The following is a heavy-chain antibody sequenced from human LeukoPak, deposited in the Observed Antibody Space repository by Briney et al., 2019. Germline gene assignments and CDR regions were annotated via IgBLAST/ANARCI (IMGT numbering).Heavy chain of an antibody. J-gene: IGHJ6*03. Sequence: ASVKVSCKASGYTFTSYGISWVRQAPGQGLEWMGWISAYNGNTNYAQKLQGRVTMTTDTSTSTAYMELRSLRSDDTAVYYCARDLIAVAGIYYYYYYMDVWGKGTTVTISS. CDR3: ARDLIAVAGIYYYYYYMDV. V-gene: IGHV1-18*01. D-gene: IGHD6-19*01. CDR1: GYTFTSYG. CDR2: ISAYNGNT.